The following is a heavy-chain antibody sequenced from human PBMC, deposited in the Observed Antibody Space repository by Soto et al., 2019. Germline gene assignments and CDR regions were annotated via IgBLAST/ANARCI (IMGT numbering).Heavy chain of an antibody. J-gene: IGHJ5*02. CDR3: AKDLLPNTVTTCGS. V-gene: IGHV3-30*18. CDR2: MSSDGNNK. D-gene: IGHD4-17*01. CDR1: GFTFDSYG. Sequence: QVQLVESGGGVVQPGRSLRLSCAASGFTFDSYGMHWVRQAPGKGLEGVAVMSSDGNNKYYADSVKGRFTISRDNFKNTLYLQMSSRRADDTAVYYCAKDLLPNTVTTCGSWGQGTLVTVSS.